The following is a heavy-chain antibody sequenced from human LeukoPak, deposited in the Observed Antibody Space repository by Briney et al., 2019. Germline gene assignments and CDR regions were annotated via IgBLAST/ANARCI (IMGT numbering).Heavy chain of an antibody. Sequence: GGSLRLSCAASGSTSNKYAMQWVRQSPGKRLEYVSAIGSDGGSPYYADSVKGRFTVSRDSSKNTLYLQMGSLRAEDMAVYYCRFVVATGDRDYWGRGTLVTVSS. CDR2: IGSDGGSP. D-gene: IGHD6-13*01. CDR3: RFVVATGDRDY. J-gene: IGHJ4*02. CDR1: GSTSNKYA. V-gene: IGHV3-64*02.